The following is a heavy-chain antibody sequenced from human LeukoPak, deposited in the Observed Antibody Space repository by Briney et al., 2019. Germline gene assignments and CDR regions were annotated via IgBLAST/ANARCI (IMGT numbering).Heavy chain of an antibody. Sequence: SGGSLRLSCVASGLPFGDFAMHWVRQAPEKGLEWVSLISGDGVSTFYADSVKGRFSISRDNSKNSLSLEMNSLRAEDTAMYYCARESGKFDYWGQGTLVAVSS. CDR2: ISGDGVST. CDR1: GLPFGDFA. V-gene: IGHV3-43*02. J-gene: IGHJ4*02. CDR3: ARESGKFDY.